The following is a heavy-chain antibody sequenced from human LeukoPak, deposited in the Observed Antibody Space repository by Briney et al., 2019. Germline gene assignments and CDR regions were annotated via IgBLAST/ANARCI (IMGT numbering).Heavy chain of an antibody. V-gene: IGHV1-69*01. CDR1: GGTFSSYA. CDR2: IIPIFGTA. J-gene: IGHJ6*02. CDR3: ARGGYSYAHYYYYGMDV. D-gene: IGHD5-18*01. Sequence: SVKVSCKASGGTFSSYAISWVRQAPGQGLEWMGGIIPIFGTANYAQKFQGRVTITADESTSTAYMELSSLRSEDTAVYYCARGGYSYAHYYYYGMDVWGQGTTVTVSS.